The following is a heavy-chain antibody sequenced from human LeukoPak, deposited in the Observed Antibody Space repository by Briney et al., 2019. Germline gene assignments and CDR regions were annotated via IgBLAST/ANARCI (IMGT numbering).Heavy chain of an antibody. CDR3: ARVNGRYFDY. CDR1: GHSINTYY. Sequence: SETLSLTCTVSGHSINTYYWSWVRQPAGKGLEWIGRIHISGSTNYNPSLQSRVTMSVDTSKNQFSLKLSSVTAADTAVYYCARVNGRYFDYWGQGTLVTVSS. D-gene: IGHD2-8*01. CDR2: IHISGST. V-gene: IGHV4-4*07. J-gene: IGHJ4*02.